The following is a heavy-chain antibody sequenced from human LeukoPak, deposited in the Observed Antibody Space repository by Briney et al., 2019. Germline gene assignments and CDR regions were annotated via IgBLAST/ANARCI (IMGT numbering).Heavy chain of an antibody. D-gene: IGHD3-16*01. V-gene: IGHV3-30*02. J-gene: IGHJ4*02. CDR1: GFTFSSYG. CDR3: AKDLGIGRRALGYY. CDR2: IRYDGSNK. Sequence: PGGSLRLSCAASGFTFSSYGMHWVRQAPGKGLEWVAFIRYDGSNKYYADSVKGRFTISRDNSKNTLYLQMNSLRAEDTAVYYCAKDLGIGRRALGYYWGQGTLVTVSS.